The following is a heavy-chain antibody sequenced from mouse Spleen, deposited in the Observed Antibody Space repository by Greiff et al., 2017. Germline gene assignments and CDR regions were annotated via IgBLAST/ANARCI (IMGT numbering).Heavy chain of an antibody. J-gene: IGHJ4*01. D-gene: IGHD2-1*01. CDR3: ARNGNYVSYYYAMDY. V-gene: IGHV5-17*01. CDR2: ISSGSSTI. Sequence: DVMLVESGGGLVKPGGSLKLSCAASGFTFSDYGMHWVRQAPEKGLEWVAYISSGSSTIYYADTVKGRFTISRDNAKNTLFLQMTSLRSEDTAMYYCARNGNYVSYYYAMDYWGQGTSVTVSS. CDR1: GFTFSDYG.